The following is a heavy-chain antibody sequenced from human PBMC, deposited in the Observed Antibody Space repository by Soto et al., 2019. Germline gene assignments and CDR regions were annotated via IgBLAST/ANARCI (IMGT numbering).Heavy chain of an antibody. CDR1: GFTFSSYA. Sequence: GGSLRLSCAASGFTFSSYAMSWVRQAPGKGLEWVSAISGSGGSTYYADSVKGRFTISRDNSKNTLYLQMNSLRAEDTAVYYCAKAPPPMIVVVKARGDHWGQGTLVTVSS. V-gene: IGHV3-23*01. CDR3: AKAPPPMIVVVKARGDH. CDR2: ISGSGGST. J-gene: IGHJ4*02. D-gene: IGHD3-22*01.